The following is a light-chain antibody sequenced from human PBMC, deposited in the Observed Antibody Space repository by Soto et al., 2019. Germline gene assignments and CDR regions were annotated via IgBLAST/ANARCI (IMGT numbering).Light chain of an antibody. Sequence: EIVMTQSQATLSVSPGERATLSCRASQSVSSSYLAWFQQKPGQAPRLLIYDASNRATGIPARFSGSGSGTDFTLTISSLEPEDFAVYYCQQRSNWPITFGQGTRLEIK. J-gene: IGKJ5*01. CDR1: QSVSSSY. CDR3: QQRSNWPIT. CDR2: DAS. V-gene: IGKV3D-20*02.